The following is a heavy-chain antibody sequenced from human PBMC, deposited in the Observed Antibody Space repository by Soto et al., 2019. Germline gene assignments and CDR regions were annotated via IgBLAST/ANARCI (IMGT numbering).Heavy chain of an antibody. CDR1: GGSISSGDYY. V-gene: IGHV4-30-4*01. J-gene: IGHJ5*02. D-gene: IGHD2-2*01. Sequence: PSETLSLTCTDSGGSISSGDYYWSWIRQPPGKGLEWIGYIYYSGSTYYNPSLKSRVTISVDTSKNQFSLKLSSVTAADTAVYYCARDYCSSTSCPPGPFDPWGQGTLVTVSS. CDR2: IYYSGST. CDR3: ARDYCSSTSCPPGPFDP.